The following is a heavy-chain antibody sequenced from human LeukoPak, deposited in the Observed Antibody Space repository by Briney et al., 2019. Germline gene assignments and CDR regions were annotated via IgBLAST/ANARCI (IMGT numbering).Heavy chain of an antibody. J-gene: IGHJ4*02. V-gene: IGHV3-23*01. CDR3: AKDRGNFYGSGSYFPPGGDY. CDR2: ISGNGGAT. CDR1: GFAFSTYA. Sequence: GGSLRLSCAASGFAFSTYAMTWVRQAPGKGLEWVSAISGNGGATYYADSVKGRFTISRDNSNNTLYLQMNSLRAEDTAIYYCAKDRGNFYGSGSYFPPGGDYRGQGTLVTVSS. D-gene: IGHD3-10*01.